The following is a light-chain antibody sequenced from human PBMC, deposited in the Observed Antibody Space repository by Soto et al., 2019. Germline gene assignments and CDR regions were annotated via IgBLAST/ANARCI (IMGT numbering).Light chain of an antibody. CDR2: RNN. Sequence: QSVLTQSPSASGTPGQRVTSSCSGSSSNLGSNYVYWYQHLPGTAPKLLIYRNNQRPAGVTDRFSGSQSGTSASLAISGLRSEYEGEYYCAAWADSLSGPVLVGGTKLTVL. CDR3: AAWADSLSGPV. J-gene: IGLJ2*01. V-gene: IGLV1-47*01. CDR1: SSNLGSNY.